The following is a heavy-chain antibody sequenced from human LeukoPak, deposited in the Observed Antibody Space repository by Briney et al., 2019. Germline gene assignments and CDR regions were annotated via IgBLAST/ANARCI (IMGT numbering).Heavy chain of an antibody. D-gene: IGHD3-10*01. J-gene: IGHJ6*04. CDR1: VGSLCRYL. CDR3: ARVRYYYGSGSYYNSDYYYGMDV. CDR2: IYYSVGT. V-gene: IGHV4-59*01. Sequence: SEALSDTSMHPVGSLCRYLWSWMWQPPREGLEWIGYIYYSVGTNYTTSLKRRVTIPVHTSKKQFSFTLRSAACEDTAVYYCARVRYYYGSGSYYNSDYYYGMDVWGKGTTVTVS.